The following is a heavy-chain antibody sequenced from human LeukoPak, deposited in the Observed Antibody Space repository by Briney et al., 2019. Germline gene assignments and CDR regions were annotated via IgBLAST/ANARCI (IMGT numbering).Heavy chain of an antibody. CDR1: GGSFSGFY. J-gene: IGHJ1*01. D-gene: IGHD3-9*01. Sequence: SETLSLTCAVFGGSFSGFYWSWTRQPPGRGLEWIGEINHSGSTNYNPSLKSRLTISVDTSKNQFSLKLSSVTAADTAVYYCARDNYDILTGYAQHWGQGTLVTVSS. V-gene: IGHV4-34*01. CDR3: ARDNYDILTGYAQH. CDR2: INHSGST.